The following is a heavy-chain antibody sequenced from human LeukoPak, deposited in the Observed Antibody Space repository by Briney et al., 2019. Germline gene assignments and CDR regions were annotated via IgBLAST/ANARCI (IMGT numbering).Heavy chain of an antibody. CDR3: ARASYYDTTGPDY. Sequence: GESLKISCKASGYSFTSYWIGWVRQMPGKGLEWMGIIYPGDSDTGYSPSFQGQVTISADKSISTAYLQWSSLRASDTAIYYCARASYYDTTGPDYWGQGTLVTVSS. CDR1: GYSFTSYW. D-gene: IGHD3-22*01. CDR2: IYPGDSDT. V-gene: IGHV5-51*01. J-gene: IGHJ4*02.